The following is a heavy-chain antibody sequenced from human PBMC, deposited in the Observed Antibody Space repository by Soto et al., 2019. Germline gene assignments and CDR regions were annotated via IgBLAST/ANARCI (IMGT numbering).Heavy chain of an antibody. Sequence: KTSETLSLTCTVSGGSISSYYWSWIRQPPGKGLEWIGYIYYSGSTNYNPSLKSRVTISVDTSKNQFSLKLSSVTAADTAVYYCARDSSSSWYGPTGYYGMDVWGQGTTVTV. CDR1: GGSISSYY. J-gene: IGHJ6*02. D-gene: IGHD6-13*01. CDR2: IYYSGST. CDR3: ARDSSSSWYGPTGYYGMDV. V-gene: IGHV4-59*01.